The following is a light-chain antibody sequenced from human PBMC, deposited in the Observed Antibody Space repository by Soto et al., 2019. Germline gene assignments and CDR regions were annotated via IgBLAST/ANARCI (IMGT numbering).Light chain of an antibody. CDR2: EVT. CDR1: SSDFGGYNY. V-gene: IGLV2-14*01. CDR3: SSYTSSSSHYV. Sequence: QSALTQPASVSGSPGQSITISCTGTSSDFGGYNYVSWYQQRPGKAPKLIIYEVTKRPSGVSNRFAGSKSGYTASLTISGLQAEDEADYYCSSYTSSSSHYVFRTGTKLTVL. J-gene: IGLJ1*01.